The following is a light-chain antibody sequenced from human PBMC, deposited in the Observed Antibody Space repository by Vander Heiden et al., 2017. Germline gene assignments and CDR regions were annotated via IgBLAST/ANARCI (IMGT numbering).Light chain of an antibody. CDR3: QQYGSAPLT. J-gene: IGKJ4*01. CDR1: QSVSSSY. Sequence: EIVLTQSPDTLSLSPGDRATLYCRASQSVSSSYLAWYQQKPGQAPRLLIYCASSRATGIPDRFSGSGSGTDFTLTISRLEAEDLAVYYCQQYGSAPLTFGGGTKVEIK. V-gene: IGKV3-20*01. CDR2: CAS.